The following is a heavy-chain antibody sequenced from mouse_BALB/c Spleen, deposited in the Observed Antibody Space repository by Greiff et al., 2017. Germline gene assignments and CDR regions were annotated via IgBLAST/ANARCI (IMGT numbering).Heavy chain of an antibody. V-gene: IGHV1-5*01. CDR3: TSSYAYHYAMDY. CDR1: GYTFTSYW. Sequence: EVQLQQSGTVLARPGASVKMSCKASGYTFTSYWMHWVKQRPGQGLEWIGAIYPGNSDTSYNQKFKGKAKLTAVTSTSTAYMELSSLTNVDSAVYYCTSSYAYHYAMDYWGQGTSVTVSS. D-gene: IGHD2-2*01. J-gene: IGHJ4*01. CDR2: IYPGNSDT.